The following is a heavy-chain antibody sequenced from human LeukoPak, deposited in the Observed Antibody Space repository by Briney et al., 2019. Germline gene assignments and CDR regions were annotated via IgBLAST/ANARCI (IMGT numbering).Heavy chain of an antibody. Sequence: PGVSLRLSCAASGFTFTDFYMSWIRQAPGKGLEWVSCISISGTTIYYADSVKGRFTFSRDNAKNSLYLQMNSLRAEDTAVYYCARTGRLQYGDYVAFDYWGQGTLVTVSS. V-gene: IGHV3-11*01. CDR2: ISISGTTI. CDR1: GFTFTDFY. CDR3: ARTGRLQYGDYVAFDY. D-gene: IGHD4-17*01. J-gene: IGHJ4*02.